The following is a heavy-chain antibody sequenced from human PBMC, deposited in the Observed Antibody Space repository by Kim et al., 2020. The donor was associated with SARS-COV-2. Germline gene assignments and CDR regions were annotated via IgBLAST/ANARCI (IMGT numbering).Heavy chain of an antibody. V-gene: IGHV3-23*01. J-gene: IGHJ5*02. D-gene: IGHD6-19*01. Sequence: KGRFTISRDNSKNALYLQMNSLRAEDTAVYYCAKDLPEDSSGWYSGWFDPWGQGTLVTVSS. CDR3: AKDLPEDSSGWYSGWFDP.